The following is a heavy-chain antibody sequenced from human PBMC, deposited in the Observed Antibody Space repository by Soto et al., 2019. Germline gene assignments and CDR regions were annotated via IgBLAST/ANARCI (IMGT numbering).Heavy chain of an antibody. Sequence: GASVKVSCKVSGYTLTELSMHWVRQAPGKGLEWMGGFDPEDGETIYAQKFQGRVTMTEDTSTDTAYMELSSLRSEDTAVYYCATDCRGGSCSLDVLGYWGQGTLVTVSS. D-gene: IGHD2-15*01. CDR3: ATDCRGGSCSLDVLGY. CDR1: GYTLTELS. J-gene: IGHJ4*02. V-gene: IGHV1-24*01. CDR2: FDPEDGET.